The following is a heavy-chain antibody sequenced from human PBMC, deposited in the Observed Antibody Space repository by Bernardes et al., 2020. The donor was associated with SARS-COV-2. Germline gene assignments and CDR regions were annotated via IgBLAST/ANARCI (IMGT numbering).Heavy chain of an antibody. J-gene: IGHJ4*02. Sequence: GGSLRLSCAASGFTFGSYAMNWVRQAPGKGLEWVSSINSVGDSTFYADSVKGRFTVSRDNSKSTLYLQMNGLRAEDTAFYYCARGGYTVATGSDSWGQGTLVTVSS. CDR3: ARGGYTVATGSDS. CDR2: INSVGDST. D-gene: IGHD1-1*01. V-gene: IGHV3-23*01. CDR1: GFTFGSYA.